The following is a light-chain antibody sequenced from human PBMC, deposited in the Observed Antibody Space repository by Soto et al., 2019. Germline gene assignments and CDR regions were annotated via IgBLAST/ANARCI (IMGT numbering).Light chain of an antibody. J-gene: IGKJ5*01. CDR1: QSVSSY. V-gene: IGKV3-11*01. CDR3: QQRSNWPSIT. Sequence: DIVLTQSPGTLSLSPGERATLSCRASQSVSSYLAWYHQKPGQAPRLLIHDASNRATGIPARFSGSGSGTDFTLTISSLEPEDFAAYYCQQRSNWPSITFGQGTRLEIK. CDR2: DAS.